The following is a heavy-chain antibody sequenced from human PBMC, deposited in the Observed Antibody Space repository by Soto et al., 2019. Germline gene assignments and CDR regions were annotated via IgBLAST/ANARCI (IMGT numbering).Heavy chain of an antibody. CDR3: TRALSGSYDH. CDR2: TYYRSKWST. D-gene: IGHD1-26*01. Sequence: SPTLSLTCVISGDSVSSKSADWNWIRQSPSRGLEWLGRTYYRSKWSTDYAISVKSRITINPDTSNNHFSLQLKSVTPEDTAVYYCTRALSGSYDHWGQGTLVTVSS. V-gene: IGHV6-1*01. CDR1: GDSVSSKSAD. J-gene: IGHJ5*02.